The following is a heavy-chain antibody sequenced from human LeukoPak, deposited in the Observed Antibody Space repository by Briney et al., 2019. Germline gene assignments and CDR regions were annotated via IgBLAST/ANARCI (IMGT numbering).Heavy chain of an antibody. CDR3: ARDSIVRGNIGNDMDV. J-gene: IGHJ6*03. CDR1: GFTFSDYY. Sequence: GGSLRLSCAASGFTFSDYYMCWIRQAPGKGLEWVSYISHSGRTMYYADSVKGRFTISRDNAKNSLYLQMNSLRAGDTAVYYCARDSIVRGNIGNDMDVWGKGTTVTVSS. V-gene: IGHV3-11*01. D-gene: IGHD2-8*01. CDR2: ISHSGRTM.